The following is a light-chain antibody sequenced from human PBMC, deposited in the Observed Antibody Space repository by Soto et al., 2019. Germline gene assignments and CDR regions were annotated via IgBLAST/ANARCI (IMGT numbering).Light chain of an antibody. Sequence: EIVLTQYPVTLSLSPGERATLSCRASQSVDSYLAWYQQKPGQAPRLLIYDVSNRATGIPARFSGSGSGTDFTLTISSLVPEDFAVYYVQQRNYWQVTFGQGTRLET. CDR2: DVS. V-gene: IGKV3-11*01. CDR3: QQRNYWQVT. CDR1: QSVDSY. J-gene: IGKJ5*01.